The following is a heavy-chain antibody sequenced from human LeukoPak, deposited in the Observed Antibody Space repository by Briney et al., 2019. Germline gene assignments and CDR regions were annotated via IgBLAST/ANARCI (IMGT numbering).Heavy chain of an antibody. D-gene: IGHD1-26*01. V-gene: IGHV3-48*01. Sequence: PGGSLRLSCAASGFTFSSYSMNWVRQAPGKGLEWVSYISSSSSTIYYADSVKGRFTISRDNAKNSLYLQMNSLRAEDTAVYYCARASGSYPYYYGMDVWGQGTTVTASS. CDR3: ARASGSYPYYYGMDV. CDR1: GFTFSSYS. CDR2: ISSSSSTI. J-gene: IGHJ6*02.